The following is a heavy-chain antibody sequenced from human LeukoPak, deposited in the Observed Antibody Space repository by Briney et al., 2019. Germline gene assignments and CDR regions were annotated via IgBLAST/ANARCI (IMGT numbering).Heavy chain of an antibody. CDR1: GGSISSHY. V-gene: IGHV4-59*11. J-gene: IGHJ4*02. CDR3: ARARGGATHFDY. CDR2: IYYSGGT. D-gene: IGHD1-26*01. Sequence: SETLSLTCTVSGGSISSHYWSWIRQPPGKGLEWIGYIYYSGGTNYNPSLKSRVTISVDTSKNQFSLKLSSVTAADTAVYYCARARGGATHFDYWGQGTLVTVSS.